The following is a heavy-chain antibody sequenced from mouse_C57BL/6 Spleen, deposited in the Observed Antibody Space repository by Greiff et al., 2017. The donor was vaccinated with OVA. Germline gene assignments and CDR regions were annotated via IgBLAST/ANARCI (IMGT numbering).Heavy chain of an antibody. D-gene: IGHD1-1*01. J-gene: IGHJ1*03. Sequence: QVQLQQSGAELAKPGASVKLSCKASGYTFTSYWMHWVKQRPGQGLEWIGYINPSSGYTKYNQKFKDKATLTADKPSSTAYMQLSSLTYEDSAVYYCARYYYGSSYGYFDVWGTGTTVTVSS. V-gene: IGHV1-7*01. CDR1: GYTFTSYW. CDR2: INPSSGYT. CDR3: ARYYYGSSYGYFDV.